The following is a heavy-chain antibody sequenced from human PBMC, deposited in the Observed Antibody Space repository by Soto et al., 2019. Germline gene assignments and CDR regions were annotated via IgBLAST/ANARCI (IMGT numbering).Heavy chain of an antibody. Sequence: GGSLRLSCAASGFTFSSYAMHWVRQAPGKGLEWVAVISYDGSNKYYADSVKGRFTISRDNSKNTLYLQMNSLRAEDTAVYYCARDGLNPPGYCDSSGYLDYWGQGTLVTVSS. J-gene: IGHJ4*02. CDR1: GFTFSSYA. V-gene: IGHV3-30-3*01. CDR2: ISYDGSNK. CDR3: ARDGLNPPGYCDSSGYLDY. D-gene: IGHD3-22*01.